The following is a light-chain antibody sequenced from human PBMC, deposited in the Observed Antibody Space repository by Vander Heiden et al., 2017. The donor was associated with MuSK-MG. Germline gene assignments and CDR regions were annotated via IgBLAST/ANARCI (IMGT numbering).Light chain of an antibody. J-gene: IGKJ1*01. CDR2: AAS. CDR3: QESDSTPRT. V-gene: IGKV1-39*01. Sequence: DIQMTQSPSSLPASVGDRVTITCRASQSIATSLNWYQQKPGKAPKLLIYAASNLQSGVPSRFSGRGSGTDFTLIISGLQPEDFATYFCQESDSTPRTFGQGTKVEIK. CDR1: QSIATS.